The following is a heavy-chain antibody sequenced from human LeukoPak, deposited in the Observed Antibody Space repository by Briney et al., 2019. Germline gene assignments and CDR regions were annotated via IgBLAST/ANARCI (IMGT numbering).Heavy chain of an antibody. CDR3: ARDFATTGPC. CDR1: GFTVSSNY. J-gene: IGHJ4*02. CDR2: LYTGDRT. D-gene: IGHD4-17*01. Sequence: GGSLRLSCAASGFTVSSNYMSWVRQAPGKGLEWVSVLYTGDRTYYAGSVKGRFTISRDNSKNTLYLQMNSLRAEDTAVYYCARDFATTGPCWGQGTLVTVSS. V-gene: IGHV3-53*01.